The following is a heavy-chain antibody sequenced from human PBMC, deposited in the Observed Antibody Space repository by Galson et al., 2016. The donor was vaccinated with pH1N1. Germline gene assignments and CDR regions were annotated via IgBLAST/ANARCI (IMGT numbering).Heavy chain of an antibody. J-gene: IGHJ5*02. CDR1: GGTFSTYV. Sequence: SVKVSCKASGGTFSTYVIIWVRQAPGQGLGWMGRIVPITGVTNYAQKFQDRVTITADESTSTAYMELSSLRSEDTGVYYCAPGGDDYGGNPHWFDPWGQGTLVTVSS. CDR2: IVPITGVT. CDR3: APGGDDYGGNPHWFDP. D-gene: IGHD4-23*01. V-gene: IGHV1-69*04.